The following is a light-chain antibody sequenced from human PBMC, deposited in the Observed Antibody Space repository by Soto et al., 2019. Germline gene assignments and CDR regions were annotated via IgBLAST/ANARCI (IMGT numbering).Light chain of an antibody. CDR3: CSYAGTSTHTV. J-gene: IGLJ7*01. CDR1: SSDVGSYNL. Sequence: QSVLTQPASVSGSPGQSITISCTGTSSDVGSYNLVSWYQQHPGKAPKLIISEVSKRHSGISDRFSGSKSGSTASLTISGLQAEDEADYYCCSYAGTSTHTVFGGGTQLTVL. V-gene: IGLV2-23*02. CDR2: EVS.